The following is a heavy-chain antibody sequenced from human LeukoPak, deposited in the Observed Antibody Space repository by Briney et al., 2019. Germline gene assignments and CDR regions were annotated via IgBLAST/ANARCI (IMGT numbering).Heavy chain of an antibody. CDR2: TYYKSKWYN. V-gene: IGHV6-1*01. D-gene: IGHD7-27*01. CDR1: GDSVSVNSDV. Sequence: KSSQTLSLTCALSGDSVSVNSDVWNWIRQSPSRGLEWLGRTYYKSKWYNDYAVSVKSRITISPDTSKNQFSLQLNSVTPEDTAVYYCARDADWGCDAFDIWGQGTMVTVSS. J-gene: IGHJ3*02. CDR3: ARDADWGCDAFDI.